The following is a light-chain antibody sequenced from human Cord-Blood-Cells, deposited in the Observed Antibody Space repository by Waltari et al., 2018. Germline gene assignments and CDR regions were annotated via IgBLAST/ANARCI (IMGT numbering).Light chain of an antibody. J-gene: IGLJ3*02. Sequence: TGSSSNIGAGYDVHWYQQLPGTAPKLLIYGNSNRTSGVPDRFSGSKSGTSASLAITGLQAEDEADYYCQSYDSSLSGWVFGGGTKLTVL. CDR1: SSNIGAGYD. V-gene: IGLV1-40*01. CDR3: QSYDSSLSGWV. CDR2: GNS.